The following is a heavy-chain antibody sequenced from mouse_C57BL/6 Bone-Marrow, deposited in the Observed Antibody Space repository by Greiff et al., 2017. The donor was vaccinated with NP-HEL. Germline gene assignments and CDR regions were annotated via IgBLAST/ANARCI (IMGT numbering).Heavy chain of an antibody. CDR3: ADSNYVSAAMDY. CDR1: GYTFTSYW. D-gene: IGHD2-5*01. CDR2: INPTNGGT. V-gene: IGHV1-53*01. J-gene: IGHJ4*01. Sequence: QVQLQQPGTELVKPGASVKLSCKASGYTFTSYWMHWVKQRPGQGLEWIGNINPTNGGTNYNEKFKSKATLTVDKSSSTAYMHLSSLTSEDSAVYYCADSNYVSAAMDYWGQGTSVTVSS.